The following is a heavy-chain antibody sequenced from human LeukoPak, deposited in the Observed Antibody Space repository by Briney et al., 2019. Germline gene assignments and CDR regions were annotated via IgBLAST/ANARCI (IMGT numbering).Heavy chain of an antibody. CDR3: AKGLIAAAGTRAEYFQH. CDR2: ISWDGGST. CDR1: GFTFDDYA. J-gene: IGHJ1*01. Sequence: PGGSLRLSCAASGFTFDDYAMHWVRQAPGKGPEWVSLISWDGGSTYYADSVKGRFTISRDNSKNSLYLQMNSLRAEDTALYYCAKGLIAAAGTRAEYFQHWGQGTLVTVSS. D-gene: IGHD6-13*01. V-gene: IGHV3-43D*04.